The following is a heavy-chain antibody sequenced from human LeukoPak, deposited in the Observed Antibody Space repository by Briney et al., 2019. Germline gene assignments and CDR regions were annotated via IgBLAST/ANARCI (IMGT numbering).Heavy chain of an antibody. D-gene: IGHD2-2*02. CDR3: VRDGEGAAISVNYWFDP. CDR1: GFTFTSYD. Sequence: ASVKVSCKASGFTFTSYDFNWVRQASGQGLEWMGWMNPNTGTTGYAQRFQGRVTMTRDTSINTAHMELRGLRSDDTAVYYCVRDGEGAAISVNYWFDPWGQGTLVTVSS. CDR2: MNPNTGTT. V-gene: IGHV1-8*01. J-gene: IGHJ5*02.